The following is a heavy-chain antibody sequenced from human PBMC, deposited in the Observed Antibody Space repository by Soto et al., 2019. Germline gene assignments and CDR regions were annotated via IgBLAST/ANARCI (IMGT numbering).Heavy chain of an antibody. CDR3: ATQRRAAADPLDY. D-gene: IGHD6-13*01. Sequence: QVQLVQSGAEVKKPGASVKVSCKASGYTFTSYGISWVRQAPGQGLEWMGWISAYNGNTNYAQKLQGRVTMTTDTSTSTAYTALRSLRSDDTAVYYWATQRRAAADPLDYWGQGTLVTVSS. V-gene: IGHV1-18*01. CDR1: GYTFTSYG. CDR2: ISAYNGNT. J-gene: IGHJ4*02.